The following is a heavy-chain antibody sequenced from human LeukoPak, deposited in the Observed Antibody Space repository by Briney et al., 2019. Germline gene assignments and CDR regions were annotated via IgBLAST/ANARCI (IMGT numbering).Heavy chain of an antibody. CDR2: INPNSGGT. D-gene: IGHD2-2*01. Sequence: GASVKVSCKASGHTFTGYYMHWVRQAPGQGLEWMGWINPNSGGTNYAQKFQGRVTMTRDTSISTAYMELSRLRSDGTAVYYCARDREYQPYIHWGQGTLVTVSS. J-gene: IGHJ4*02. CDR1: GHTFTGYY. CDR3: ARDREYQPYIH. V-gene: IGHV1-2*02.